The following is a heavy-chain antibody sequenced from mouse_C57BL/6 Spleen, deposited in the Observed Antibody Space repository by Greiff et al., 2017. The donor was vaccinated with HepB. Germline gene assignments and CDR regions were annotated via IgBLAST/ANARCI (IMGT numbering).Heavy chain of an antibody. Sequence: VQLQQPGTELVKPGASVKLSCKASGYTFTSYWMHWVKQRPGQGLEWIGNINPSNGGTNYNEKFKSKATLTVDKSSSTAYMQLSSLTSEDSAVYDCARWDSSGWDFDVWGTGTTVTVSS. CDR3: ARWDSSGWDFDV. CDR2: INPSNGGT. CDR1: GYTFTSYW. D-gene: IGHD3-2*02. J-gene: IGHJ1*03. V-gene: IGHV1-53*01.